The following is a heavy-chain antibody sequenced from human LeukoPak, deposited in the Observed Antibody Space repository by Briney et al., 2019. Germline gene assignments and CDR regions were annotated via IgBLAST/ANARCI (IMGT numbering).Heavy chain of an antibody. D-gene: IGHD3-22*01. CDR1: GDSITGSSYY. CDR3: ASHYYDSTGYYYFDY. J-gene: IGHJ4*02. Sequence: PSETLSLTCTVSGDSITGSSYYWGWIRQPPGKGLEWIGSMYYSGSTYSNPSLKSRVTISVDTSKNQFSLKLSSVTAADTAVYYCASHYYDSTGYYYFDYWGQGTLVTVSS. CDR2: MYYSGST. V-gene: IGHV4-39*01.